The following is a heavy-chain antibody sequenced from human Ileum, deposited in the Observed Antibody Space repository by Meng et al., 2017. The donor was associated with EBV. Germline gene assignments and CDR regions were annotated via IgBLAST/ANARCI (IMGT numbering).Heavy chain of an antibody. J-gene: IGHJ4*02. CDR1: GASIRGSRYY. V-gene: IGHV4-39*07. Sequence: QLQLEESGPVLVKPSETLSLPCTVSGASIRGSRYYWGWVRQPPGKGLEWIGSTYYSGSTNYNPSLKSRVTISVDTSKNQFSLNLSSVTAADTAVYYCARGDILTGYWYYFDYWGQGILVTVSS. D-gene: IGHD3-9*01. CDR2: TYYSGST. CDR3: ARGDILTGYWYYFDY.